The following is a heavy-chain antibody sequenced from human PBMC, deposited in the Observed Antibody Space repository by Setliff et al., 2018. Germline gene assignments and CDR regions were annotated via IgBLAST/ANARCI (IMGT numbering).Heavy chain of an antibody. V-gene: IGHV4-39*01. D-gene: IGHD1-26*01. J-gene: IGHJ6*03. CDR3: ARMSGYSGSYYYYYCMDV. CDR1: GASISSGTYY. CDR2: IHYRETT. Sequence: SETLSLTCTVSGASISSGTYYWAWIRQPPGKGLEWIGRIHYRETTYSNASLASRLTISVDTAKNQFSLNLSSVTAADTAVYYCARMSGYSGSYYYYYCMDVWGKGTTVTVSS.